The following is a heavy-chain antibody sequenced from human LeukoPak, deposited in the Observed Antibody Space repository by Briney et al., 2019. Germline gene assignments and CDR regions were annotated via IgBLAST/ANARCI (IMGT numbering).Heavy chain of an antibody. D-gene: IGHD4-17*01. CDR3: ASSLYGEDYYYYGMDV. CDR1: GFTFSSYA. CDR2: ISYDGSNE. V-gene: IGHV3-30*04. Sequence: GRSLRLSCAASGFTFSSYAMYWVRQAPGKGLEWVAVISYDGSNEYYADSVKGRFTISRDNSKNTLYLQMNSLRAEDTAVYYCASSLYGEDYYYYGMDVWGKGTTVTVSS. J-gene: IGHJ6*04.